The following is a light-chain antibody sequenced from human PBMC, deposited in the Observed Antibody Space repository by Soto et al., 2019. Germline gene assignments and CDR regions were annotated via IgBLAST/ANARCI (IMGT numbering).Light chain of an antibody. Sequence: QSALTQPASVSGSPGQSITISCTGTSSDVGSYNLVSWYQQHPGKAPKLMIYEGSKRPSGVSNRFSGSKSGNTASLTISGLRAEDEADYYCYSYAGSTTVVFGGGTKLTVL. V-gene: IGLV2-23*01. CDR2: EGS. CDR1: SSDVGSYNL. CDR3: YSYAGSTTVV. J-gene: IGLJ2*01.